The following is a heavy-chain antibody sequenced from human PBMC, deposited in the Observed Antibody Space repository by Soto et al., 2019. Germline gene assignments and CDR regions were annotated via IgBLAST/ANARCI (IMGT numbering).Heavy chain of an antibody. J-gene: IGHJ4*02. CDR2: IYHGGTS. D-gene: IGHD3-10*01. CDR3: AREFGYYFDY. Sequence: LQLQESGSGLVKPSQTLSLTCAVSGGSISSGGYSWSWIRQPPGKGLEWIGYIYHGGTSYYNPSPTSEVTISTDSSQNQFSLKLSSVPAADTAVYYCAREFGYYFDYWGQGTLVTVSS. V-gene: IGHV4-30-2*01. CDR1: GGSISSGGYS.